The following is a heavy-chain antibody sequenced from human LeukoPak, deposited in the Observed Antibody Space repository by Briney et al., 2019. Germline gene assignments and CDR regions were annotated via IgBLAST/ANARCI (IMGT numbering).Heavy chain of an antibody. V-gene: IGHV4-39*07. Sequence: SETPSLTCAVSGGSISSGGYSWSWIRQPPGKGLEWIGSIYYSGSTYYNPSLKSRVTISVDTSKNQFSLKLSSVTAADTAVYYCAREGQIGYCSGGSCYRADYWGQGTLVTVSS. CDR3: AREGQIGYCSGGSCYRADY. CDR2: IYYSGST. J-gene: IGHJ4*02. CDR1: GGSISSGGYS. D-gene: IGHD2-15*01.